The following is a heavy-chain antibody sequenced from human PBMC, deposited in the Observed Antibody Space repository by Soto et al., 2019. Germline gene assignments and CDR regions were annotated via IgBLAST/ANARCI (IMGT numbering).Heavy chain of an antibody. V-gene: IGHV3-23*01. CDR3: AKDGLGAYTYGSYYFDY. D-gene: IGHD5-18*01. CDR1: VFTFSSYA. CDR2: ISSSGGST. Sequence: GGSLRLSCAASVFTFSSYAMSWVRQAPGKGLEWVSTISSSGGSTYYADSVKGRFTISRDNSKNTLYLQMNSLRAEDTAVYYCAKDGLGAYTYGSYYFDYWGQGTLVTVSS. J-gene: IGHJ4*01.